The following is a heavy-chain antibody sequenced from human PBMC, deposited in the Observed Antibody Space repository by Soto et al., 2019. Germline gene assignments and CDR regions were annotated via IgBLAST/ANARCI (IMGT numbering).Heavy chain of an antibody. Sequence: GGSLRLSCAASGFTFSSYCMHWVRQAPGKGLEWVSDISSSSSNIYYADSVKGRFTISRDNAKNSLYLQMNSLRAEDTAVYYCARVVSSSSFLGHWGQGALVTVSS. CDR3: ARVVSSSSFLGH. D-gene: IGHD6-6*01. J-gene: IGHJ4*02. CDR1: GFTFSSYC. V-gene: IGHV3-48*04. CDR2: ISSSSSNI.